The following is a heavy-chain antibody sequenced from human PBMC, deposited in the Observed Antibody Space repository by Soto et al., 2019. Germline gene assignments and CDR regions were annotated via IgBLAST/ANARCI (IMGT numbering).Heavy chain of an antibody. CDR1: GFTFSSYA. CDR3: AKDLSVGYSGYDYFDY. D-gene: IGHD5-12*01. J-gene: IGHJ4*02. V-gene: IGHV3-23*01. CDR2: ISGSGGAT. Sequence: GGSLRLSCAASGFTFSSYAMSWVRQAPGKGLEWVSSISGSGGATYFAESVKGRLTISRDNSNNTLYMQMNSLTAEDTAVYYCAKDLSVGYSGYDYFDYWGQGTLVTVSS.